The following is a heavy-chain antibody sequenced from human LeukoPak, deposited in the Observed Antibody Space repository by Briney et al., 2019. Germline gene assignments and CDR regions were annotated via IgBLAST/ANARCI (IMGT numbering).Heavy chain of an antibody. J-gene: IGHJ4*02. CDR3: ARDRYDFWSGYLY. CDR1: GGSISSYY. D-gene: IGHD3-3*01. CDR2: IYYSGST. V-gene: IGHV4-59*01. Sequence: SETLSLTCTVSGGSISSYYWSWIRQPPGKGLEWIGYIYYSGSTNYNPSLKSRVTISVDTSKNQFSLKLSSVTAADTAVYYCARDRYDFWSGYLYWGQGTLVTVSS.